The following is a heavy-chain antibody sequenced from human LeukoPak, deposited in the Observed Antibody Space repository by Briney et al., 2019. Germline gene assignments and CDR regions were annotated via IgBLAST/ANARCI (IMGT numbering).Heavy chain of an antibody. CDR1: GFTFSHTG. J-gene: IGHJ3*02. V-gene: IGHV3-30*02. CDR3: ARAKRNGFDI. CDR2: IRYDGTNK. Sequence: GGSLRLSCAASGFTFSHTGMHWVRQAPGKGLEWVAFIRYDGTNKHYADSVKGRFTISRDNAKNSLYLQMNSLRAEDTAVYYCARAKRNGFDIWGQGTMVTVSS.